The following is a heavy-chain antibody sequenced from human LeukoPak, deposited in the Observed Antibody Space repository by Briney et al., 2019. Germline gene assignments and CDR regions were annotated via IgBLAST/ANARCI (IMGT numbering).Heavy chain of an antibody. CDR3: ARGPYCGGDCYHNWFDP. V-gene: IGHV3-30*02. D-gene: IGHD2-21*02. CDR1: GFTFSSYG. J-gene: IGHJ5*02. CDR2: IQNDGSNE. Sequence: GGSLRLSCAASGFTFSSYGMHWVRQAPGKGLEWVAYIQNDGSNEQYGDSVKGRFTISRDNAKNSLYLQMNSLRAEDTAVYYCARGPYCGGDCYHNWFDPWGQGTLVTVSS.